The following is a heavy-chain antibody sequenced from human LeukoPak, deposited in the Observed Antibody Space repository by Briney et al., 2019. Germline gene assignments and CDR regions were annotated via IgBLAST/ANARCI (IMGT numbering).Heavy chain of an antibody. CDR1: GFTFSSAW. CDR3: TTDPQQWLVPSIDY. Sequence: GGSLRLSCAASGFTFSSAWMSWDRQAPGKGLEWVGRIKSKTDGGTTDYAAPVKGRFTISRDDSKNTLYLQMNSLKTEDTAVYYCTTDPQQWLVPSIDYWGQGTLVTVSS. V-gene: IGHV3-15*01. CDR2: IKSKTDGGTT. J-gene: IGHJ4*02. D-gene: IGHD6-19*01.